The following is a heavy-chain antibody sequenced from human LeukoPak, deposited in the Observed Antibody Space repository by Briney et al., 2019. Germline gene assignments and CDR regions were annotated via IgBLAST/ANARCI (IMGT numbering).Heavy chain of an antibody. V-gene: IGHV3-7*01. CDR1: VFSVRDFW. Sequence: GGSLRLSCAASVFSVRDFWMAWVRQAPGKGLEWVAHIKEDRTADYYMDSVKGRFSISKDDGKNSLHLQMNSLRVEDTAVYYCVRGGWGLDYWGQGTLVTVSS. CDR3: VRGGWGLDY. D-gene: IGHD3-16*01. CDR2: IKEDRTAD. J-gene: IGHJ4*02.